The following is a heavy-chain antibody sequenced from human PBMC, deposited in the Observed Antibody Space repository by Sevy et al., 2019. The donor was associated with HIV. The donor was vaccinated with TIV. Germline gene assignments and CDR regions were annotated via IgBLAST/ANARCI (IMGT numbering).Heavy chain of an antibody. J-gene: IGHJ3*02. V-gene: IGHV4-59*08. CDR2: VYYTGGT. Sequence: SETLSLTCTVSGGSINSDHWNWIRQPPGKGLEWFGYVYYTGGTNYNPSLKNRVTISVDRTKNQFSLKLTAVTAADTAGYYWARRNDFDIWGQGTMVTVSS. CDR1: GGSINSDH. CDR3: ARRNDFDI.